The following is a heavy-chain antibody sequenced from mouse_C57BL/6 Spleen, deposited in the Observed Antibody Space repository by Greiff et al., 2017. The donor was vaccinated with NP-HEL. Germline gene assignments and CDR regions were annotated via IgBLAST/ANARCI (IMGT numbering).Heavy chain of an antibody. CDR3: ARRTAERAMDY. D-gene: IGHD1-2*01. J-gene: IGHJ4*01. V-gene: IGHV7-3*01. CDR2: IRNKANGYTT. Sequence: EVQLVESGGGLVQPGGSLSLSCAASGFTFTDYYMSWVRQPPGKALEWLGFIRNKANGYTTEYSASVKGRFTISRDNSQSILYLQMNALRAEDSATYYCARRTAERAMDYWGQGTSVTVSS. CDR1: GFTFTDYY.